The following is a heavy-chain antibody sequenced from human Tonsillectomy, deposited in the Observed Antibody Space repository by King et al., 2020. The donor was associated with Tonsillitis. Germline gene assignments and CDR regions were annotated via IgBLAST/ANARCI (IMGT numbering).Heavy chain of an antibody. CDR2: IFPADSDT. V-gene: IGHV5-51*01. CDR3: ATEHTSGYNFLDY. D-gene: IGHD5-12*01. CDR1: RSIFSSHW. J-gene: IGHJ4*02. Sequence: VQLVQSGAEVKKPGESLKISCKTSRSIFSSHWIVWVRQLPGKGPEWRGVIFPADSDTRYSPSFQGQVTFSADASTSTAYLQWSSLKASDTAIYFCATEHTSGYNFLDYWGQGTLVTVSS.